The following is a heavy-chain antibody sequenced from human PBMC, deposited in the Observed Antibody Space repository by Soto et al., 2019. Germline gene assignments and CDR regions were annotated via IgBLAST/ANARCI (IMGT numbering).Heavy chain of an antibody. V-gene: IGHV1-2*04. CDR3: ARGSGYYDSSGYFYSEY. Sequence: ASVKVSCKASGYTFTGYYIHCVRQAPGQGLEWMGWIDPNSGGTNYAQKFQDWVIMTRDTSINTAYMELSRLRSDDTALYYCARGSGYYDSSGYFYSEYWGQGTLVTVSS. D-gene: IGHD3-22*01. CDR2: IDPNSGGT. J-gene: IGHJ4*02. CDR1: GYTFTGYY.